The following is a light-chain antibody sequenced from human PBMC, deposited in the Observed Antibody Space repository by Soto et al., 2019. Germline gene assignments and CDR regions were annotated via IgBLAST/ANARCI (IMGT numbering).Light chain of an antibody. CDR1: QGIRNY. Sequence: AIQMTQSPSSLSASVGDRVTITCRASQGIRNYLGWYQQKPGKDPKLLIYGASTLQSGVPSRFSGSGSGTDFTLTIDSLQPEDFATYYCLHDYNYPRTFGQGTKVEIK. CDR3: LHDYNYPRT. CDR2: GAS. V-gene: IGKV1-6*01. J-gene: IGKJ1*01.